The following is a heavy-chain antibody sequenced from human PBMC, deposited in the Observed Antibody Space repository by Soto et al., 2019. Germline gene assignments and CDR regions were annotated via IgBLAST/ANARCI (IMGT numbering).Heavy chain of an antibody. Sequence: SETLSLTCTVSGGSISSYYWSWIRQPPGKGLEWIGYIYYSGSTNYNPSLKSRVTISVDTSKNQFSLKLSSVTAADTAVYYCARDLGDGSGNSFDPWGQGTLVTVSS. V-gene: IGHV4-59*01. CDR1: GGSISSYY. D-gene: IGHD1-26*01. J-gene: IGHJ5*02. CDR2: IYYSGST. CDR3: ARDLGDGSGNSFDP.